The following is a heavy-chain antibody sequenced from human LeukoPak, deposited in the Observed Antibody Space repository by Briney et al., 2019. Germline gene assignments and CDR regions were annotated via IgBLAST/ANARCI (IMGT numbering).Heavy chain of an antibody. CDR2: ISYDGSNK. J-gene: IGHJ4*02. CDR1: GFTFSSYA. CDR3: ARDHQSTKDY. Sequence: PGGSLRLSCAASGFTFSSYAMHWVRQAPGKGPEWVAVISYDGSNKYYADSVKGRFTISRDNSKNTLYLQMNSLRAEDTAVYYCARDHQSTKDYWGQGTLVTVSS. D-gene: IGHD1-26*01. V-gene: IGHV3-30-3*01.